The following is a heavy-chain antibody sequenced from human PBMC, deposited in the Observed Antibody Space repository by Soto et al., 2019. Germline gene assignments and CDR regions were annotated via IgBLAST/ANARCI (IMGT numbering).Heavy chain of an antibody. CDR1: GGSVSSGSYY. CDR3: ARGVGATNWFDT. CDR2: IFXSGSN. D-gene: IGHD1-26*01. Sequence: PSETLSLTCTVSGGSVSSGSYYWSWIRQPAGKGLEWIGRIFXSGSNNYNRSLKSRVTMSVDTSKNQFSLKLSSVTAEDTAVYYCARGVGATNWFDTWGQGTLVTVSS. V-gene: IGHV4-61*02. J-gene: IGHJ5*02.